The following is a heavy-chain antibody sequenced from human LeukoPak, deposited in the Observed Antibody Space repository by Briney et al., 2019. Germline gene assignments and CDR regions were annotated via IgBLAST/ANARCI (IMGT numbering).Heavy chain of an antibody. D-gene: IGHD3-10*01. Sequence: ASVKISCKGSGYSFTSYWIGWVRQMPGKGLEWMGIIYPGDSDTRYSPSFQGQVAISADKSISTAYLQWSSPKASDTAMYYCASVTYGSGSSFWGQGTMVTVSS. CDR2: IYPGDSDT. CDR3: ASVTYGSGSSF. CDR1: GYSFTSYW. V-gene: IGHV5-51*01. J-gene: IGHJ3*01.